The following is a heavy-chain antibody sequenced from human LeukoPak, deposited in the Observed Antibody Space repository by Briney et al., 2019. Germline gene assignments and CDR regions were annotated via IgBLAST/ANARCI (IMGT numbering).Heavy chain of an antibody. CDR3: ARQPYKIGWYFDY. CDR2: IYYSGST. V-gene: IGHV4-59*08. CDR1: GGSISSYY. J-gene: IGHJ4*02. Sequence: SETLSLTCTVSGGSISSYYWSWIRQPPGKGLEWIGYIYYSGSTNYNPSLKSRVTISVDTSKNQFSLKLSSVTAADTAVYYCARQPYKIGWYFDYWGQGTLVTVSS. D-gene: IGHD3-10*01.